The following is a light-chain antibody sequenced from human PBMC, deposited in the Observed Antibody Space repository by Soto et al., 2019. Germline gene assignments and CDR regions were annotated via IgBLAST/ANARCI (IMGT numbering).Light chain of an antibody. Sequence: SYELTQPLSVSVALGQTARITCGGNNIGRKNAHWYQQKPGQVPVLVIYRDSNRPSGIPERFSGSNSGNTATLTISRAQAGDEADYYCQVWDGNIVVFGGGTKLTVL. J-gene: IGLJ2*01. V-gene: IGLV3-9*01. CDR3: QVWDGNIVV. CDR2: RDS. CDR1: NIGRKN.